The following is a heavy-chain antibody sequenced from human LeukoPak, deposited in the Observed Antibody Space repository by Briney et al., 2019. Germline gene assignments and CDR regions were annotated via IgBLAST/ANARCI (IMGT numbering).Heavy chain of an antibody. Sequence: GGSLRLSCAASGFTFISYEMTWVRQAPGKGLEWVSYIDSRGSRTNYADSVKGRFTISRDNAKNSLYLQLNSLRAEDTAVYYCARDRNTDFWSGYYTNYFDYWGQGTLVTVSS. CDR2: IDSRGSRT. CDR3: ARDRNTDFWSGYYTNYFDY. J-gene: IGHJ4*02. D-gene: IGHD3-3*01. V-gene: IGHV3-48*03. CDR1: GFTFISYE.